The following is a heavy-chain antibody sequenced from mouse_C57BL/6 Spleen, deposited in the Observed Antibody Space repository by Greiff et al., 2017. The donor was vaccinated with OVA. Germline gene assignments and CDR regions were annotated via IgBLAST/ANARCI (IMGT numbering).Heavy chain of an antibody. J-gene: IGHJ3*01. Sequence: VQLQQSGAELVRPGASVTLSCTASGYTFTDYEMHWVKQTPVHGLEWIGAIDPETGGTAYTQKFKGKAILTADKSSSTAYMELRSLTSEDSAVYYCTRGGDGYYAWFAYWGQGTLVTVSA. CDR3: TRGGDGYYAWFAY. CDR1: GYTFTDYE. D-gene: IGHD2-3*01. V-gene: IGHV1-15*01. CDR2: IDPETGGT.